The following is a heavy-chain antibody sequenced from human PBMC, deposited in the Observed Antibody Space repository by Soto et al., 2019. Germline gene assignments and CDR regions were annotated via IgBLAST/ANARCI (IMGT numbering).Heavy chain of an antibody. J-gene: IGHJ5*02. CDR2: INAGNGDT. V-gene: IGHV1-3*01. Sequence: QVQLVQSGAEVKRPGASVKVSCKASGYIFMNYAVHWVRQAPGQSLEWVGWINAGNGDTKYSQRLQGRVTITRDTSASTAYMELSSLRSEDTAVYYCTRVPRYSYDIVAVPAVMFDDWFDPWGQGTLVTVSS. CDR3: TRVPRYSYDIVAVPAVMFDDWFDP. D-gene: IGHD2-2*01. CDR1: GYIFMNYA.